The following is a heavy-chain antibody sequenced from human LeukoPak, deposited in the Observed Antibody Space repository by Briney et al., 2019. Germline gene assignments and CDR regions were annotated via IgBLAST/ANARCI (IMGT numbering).Heavy chain of an antibody. J-gene: IGHJ6*02. CDR3: ARDLPYYDFWSGYYSAYYGMDV. CDR2: IIPIFGTA. V-gene: IGHV1-69*05. Sequence: ASVKVSCKASGGTFSSYAISWVRQAPGQGLEWMGGIIPIFGTANYAQKFQGRVTMTTDTSTSTAYMELRSLRSDDTAVYYCARDLPYYDFWSGYYSAYYGMDVWGQGTTVTVSS. D-gene: IGHD3-3*01. CDR1: GGTFSSYA.